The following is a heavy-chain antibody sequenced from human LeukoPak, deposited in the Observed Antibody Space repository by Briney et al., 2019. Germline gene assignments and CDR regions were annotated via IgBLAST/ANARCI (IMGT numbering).Heavy chain of an antibody. V-gene: IGHV3-30*03. D-gene: IGHD7-27*01. CDR3: ARDGSANWGLNYDY. CDR2: MSYDESKN. Sequence: PGGSLRLSCAASGFTINHYGIHWVRQAPGKGLEWVAVMSYDESKNKYIDSVEGRFTLSRDNSKNTVYLQMNSLRAEDTAVYYCARDGSANWGLNYDYWGQGTLDTVSS. J-gene: IGHJ4*02. CDR1: GFTINHYG.